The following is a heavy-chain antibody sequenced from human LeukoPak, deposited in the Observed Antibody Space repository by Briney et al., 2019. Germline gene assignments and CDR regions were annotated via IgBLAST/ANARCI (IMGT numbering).Heavy chain of an antibody. J-gene: IGHJ4*02. CDR3: VAGADCSSTSCYLV. Sequence: SGTLSLTCAVSGGSISSSNWWSWVRQPPGKGLEWIGEIYHSGSTYYNPSLKSRVTISVDTSKNQFSLKLSSVTAADTAVYYCVAGADCSSTSCYLVWGQGTLVTVSS. CDR2: IYHSGST. D-gene: IGHD2-2*01. V-gene: IGHV4-4*02. CDR1: GGSISSSNW.